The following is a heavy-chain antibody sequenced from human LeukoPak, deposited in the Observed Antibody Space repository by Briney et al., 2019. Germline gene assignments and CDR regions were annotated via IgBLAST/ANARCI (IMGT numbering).Heavy chain of an antibody. V-gene: IGHV3-9*03. J-gene: IGHJ4*02. CDR2: ITWNSGSI. CDR1: GFTFDDYA. CDR3: AKGTVSSGYYWVFEY. D-gene: IGHD3-22*01. Sequence: SLRLXCAASGFTFDDYAMHWVRQAPGKGLEWVSSITWNSGSIDYADSVKGRFTISRDNAKNSLYLQMNSLRAEDMALYYCAKGTVSSGYYWVFEYWGQGTLVTVSS.